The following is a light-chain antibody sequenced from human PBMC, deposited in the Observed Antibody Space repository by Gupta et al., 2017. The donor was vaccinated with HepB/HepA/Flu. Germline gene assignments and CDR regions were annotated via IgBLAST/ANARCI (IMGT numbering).Light chain of an antibody. CDR3: QSYDSSLSGWV. CDR2: GNS. V-gene: IGLV1-40*01. Sequence: QSVLTQPPSVSGAPGQRVTTSCTGSSSNIGAGYDVHWYQQVPGTAPKLLIYGNSNRPSGVPDRFSGSKSGTSASLAISGLQAEDEADYYCQSYDSSLSGWVFGGGIKLTVL. CDR1: SSNIGAGYD. J-gene: IGLJ3*02.